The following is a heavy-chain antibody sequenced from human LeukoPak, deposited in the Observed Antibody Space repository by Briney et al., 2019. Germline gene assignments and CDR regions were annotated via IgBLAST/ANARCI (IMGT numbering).Heavy chain of an antibody. V-gene: IGHV1-18*01. Sequence: GASVRGSCKASGYTLTSYAISWVRQAPVQGVEWMGWISAYNGNTNYAQKLQGRVNMTTDTSTSTAYMELRSLRSDNTAVYYCARVRIVADQNNWFDPWGQGTLVTVSS. CDR2: ISAYNGNT. J-gene: IGHJ5*02. D-gene: IGHD1-26*01. CDR1: GYTLTSYA. CDR3: ARVRIVADQNNWFDP.